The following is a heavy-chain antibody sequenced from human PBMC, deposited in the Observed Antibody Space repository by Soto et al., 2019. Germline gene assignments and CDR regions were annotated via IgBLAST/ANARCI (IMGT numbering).Heavy chain of an antibody. CDR2: IWYDGSNK. Sequence: GGSLRLSCAASGFTFSSYGMHWVRQAPGKGLEWVAVIWYDGSNKYYADSVKGRFTISRDNSKNTLYLQMNSLRAEDTAVYYCARDSYYYDSSGYYLAYWGQGTLVTVSS. V-gene: IGHV3-33*01. CDR1: GFTFSSYG. D-gene: IGHD3-22*01. J-gene: IGHJ4*02. CDR3: ARDSYYYDSSGYYLAY.